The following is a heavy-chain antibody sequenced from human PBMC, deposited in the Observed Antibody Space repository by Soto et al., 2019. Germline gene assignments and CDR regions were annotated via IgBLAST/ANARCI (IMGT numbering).Heavy chain of an antibody. CDR2: INNSGST. CDR1: GSIVDHG. V-gene: IGHV4-34*01. J-gene: IGHJ4*02. D-gene: IGHD3-3*01. Sequence: GSIVDHGGSRISKTQAKGLEWIGEINNSGSTNYSPSLKSRVNISVDTSKNQFSLKLSSVTAADTAVYYCARGYCDFWSCYYGFDYWGQGTLVTVSS. CDR3: ARGYCDFWSCYYGFDY.